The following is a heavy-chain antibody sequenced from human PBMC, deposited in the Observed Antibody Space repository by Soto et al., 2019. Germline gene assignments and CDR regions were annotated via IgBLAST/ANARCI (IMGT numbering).Heavy chain of an antibody. D-gene: IGHD6-13*01. V-gene: IGHV3-23*01. CDR2: ISGRGGSA. CDR3: GREGSGWYFRASLDF. J-gene: IGHJ3*01. CDR1: GLALSNYA. Sequence: GGSRKLPSAASGLALSNYAMSRVRHAAAVMWLEWVSVISGRGGSADYADSVQGRFTISRDNSKNTRYLQMNSLIAEDTAIYFCGREGSGWYFRASLDFWGHGTIVTVSS.